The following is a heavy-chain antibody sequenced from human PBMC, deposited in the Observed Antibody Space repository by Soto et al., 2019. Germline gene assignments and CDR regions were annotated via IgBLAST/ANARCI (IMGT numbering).Heavy chain of an antibody. Sequence: QVQLVQSGAEVKKPGSSVKVSCKASGGTFSSYAIRWVRQAPGQGLEWMGGIITIFGTENYAQKCQGRVTITADESTSTAYMELSSLRSKDTAVYYCAIALRGYYGMDVWGQGTTVTVSS. CDR1: GGTFSSYA. CDR3: AIALRGYYGMDV. CDR2: IITIFGTE. V-gene: IGHV1-69*01. J-gene: IGHJ6*02.